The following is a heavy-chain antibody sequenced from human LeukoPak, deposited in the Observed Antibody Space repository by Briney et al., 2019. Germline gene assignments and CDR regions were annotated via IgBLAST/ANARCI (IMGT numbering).Heavy chain of an antibody. D-gene: IGHD3-22*01. CDR3: ARDPRSGYSYY. J-gene: IGHJ4*02. CDR1: GFTFSSYV. Sequence: GGSLRLSCEVSGFTFSSYVMSWVRQAPGKGLEWVSVIYSGGSTYYADSVKGRFTISRDNSKNTLYLQMNSLRAEDTAVYYCARDPRSGYSYYWGQGTLVTVSS. CDR2: IYSGGST. V-gene: IGHV3-66*01.